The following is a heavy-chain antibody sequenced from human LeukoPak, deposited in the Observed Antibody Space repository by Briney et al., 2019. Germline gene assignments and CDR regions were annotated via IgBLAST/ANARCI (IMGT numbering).Heavy chain of an antibody. D-gene: IGHD2-2*02. V-gene: IGHV1-46*01. CDR1: GYTLTSYY. Sequence: ASVKVSCKASGYTLTSYYMHWVRQAPGQGLEWMGIINPSGGSTSYAQKFQGRVTMTRDTSTSTVYMELSSLRSEDTAVYYCARDWVESRRSTNDQYCSSTSCYTTDWGQGTLVTVSS. CDR2: INPSGGST. CDR3: ARDWVESRRSTNDQYCSSTSCYTTD. J-gene: IGHJ4*02.